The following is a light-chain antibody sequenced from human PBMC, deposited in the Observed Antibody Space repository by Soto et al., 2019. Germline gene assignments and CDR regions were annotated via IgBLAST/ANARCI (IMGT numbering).Light chain of an antibody. CDR1: QSVSSSY. CDR3: QQDYNLLT. V-gene: IGKV3D-7*01. CDR2: GAS. J-gene: IGKJ4*01. Sequence: PGERVTLSCRASQSVSSSYLTWYQQKPGQAPRHLIYGASTRATSIPARFSGSGSGTDFTLTISSLQPEDFAVYYCQQDYNLLTFGGGTKVEIK.